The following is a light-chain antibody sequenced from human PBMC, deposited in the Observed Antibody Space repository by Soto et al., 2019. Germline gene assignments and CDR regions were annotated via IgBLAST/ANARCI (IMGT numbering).Light chain of an antibody. Sequence: QSVLTQPPSVSGSPGQSVTISCTGTSGDVDPYNYVSWYQQHPGRAPKLVIYDVNMRPSGVPDRLSGSKSGDTSSLTISGLQTEDEADYYCCSYVGTPLVGGGTKVTVL. CDR3: CSYVGTPL. J-gene: IGLJ2*01. CDR2: DVN. V-gene: IGLV2-11*01. CDR1: SGDVDPYNY.